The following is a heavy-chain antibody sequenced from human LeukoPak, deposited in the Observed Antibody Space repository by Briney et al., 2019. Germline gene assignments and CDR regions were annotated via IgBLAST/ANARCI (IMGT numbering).Heavy chain of an antibody. CDR3: AKAHYYYGSGSYIDY. CDR1: GFTFRSYG. J-gene: IGHJ4*02. Sequence: GGSLRLSCAASGFTFRSYGMHWVRQAPGKGLEWVAIIRYDGTNKYYADSVKGRFTISRDNSKNTLYLQMNSLRAEDTAVYYCAKAHYYYGSGSYIDYWGQGTLVTVSS. V-gene: IGHV3-30*02. D-gene: IGHD3-10*01. CDR2: IRYDGTNK.